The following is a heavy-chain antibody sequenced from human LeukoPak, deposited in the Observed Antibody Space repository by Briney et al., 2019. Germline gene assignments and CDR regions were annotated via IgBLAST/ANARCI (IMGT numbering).Heavy chain of an antibody. CDR2: ISYSGST. V-gene: IGHV4-59*01. CDR3: ARTHDYGDYPTTYFDY. Sequence: SETLSLTCTVSGGSISSYYWSWIRQPPGKGLEWIGYISYSGSTNYNPSLKSRVTISVDTSKNQFSLKLTSVTAADTAVYYYARTHDYGDYPTTYFDYWGQGTLVTVSS. D-gene: IGHD4-17*01. CDR1: GGSISSYY. J-gene: IGHJ4*02.